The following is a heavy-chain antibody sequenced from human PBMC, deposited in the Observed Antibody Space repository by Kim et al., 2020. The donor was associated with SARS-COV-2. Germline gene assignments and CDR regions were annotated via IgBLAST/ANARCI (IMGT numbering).Heavy chain of an antibody. D-gene: IGHD2-15*01. Sequence: SETLSLTCTVSGGSISSGDYYWSWIRQPPGKGLEWIGYIYYSGSTYYNPSLKSRVTISVDTSKNQFSLKLSSVTAADTAVHYCASMVVAATRHPYFFDYWGQGTLVTVSS. CDR3: ASMVVAATRHPYFFDY. CDR2: IYYSGST. J-gene: IGHJ4*02. CDR1: GGSISSGDYY. V-gene: IGHV4-30-4*01.